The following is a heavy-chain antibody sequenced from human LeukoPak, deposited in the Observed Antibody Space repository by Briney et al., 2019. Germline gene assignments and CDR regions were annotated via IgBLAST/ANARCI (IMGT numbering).Heavy chain of an antibody. Sequence: ASVKVSCKASGYTFTGYYMHWVRQAPGQGLGWMGLINPNSGGANYAQKFQGRVTMTRDTSISTAYLELSRLRSDDTAVYYCARDDFWSGYLPYYGMDVWGQGTTVTVSS. D-gene: IGHD3-3*01. J-gene: IGHJ6*02. V-gene: IGHV1-2*02. CDR2: INPNSGGA. CDR3: ARDDFWSGYLPYYGMDV. CDR1: GYTFTGYY.